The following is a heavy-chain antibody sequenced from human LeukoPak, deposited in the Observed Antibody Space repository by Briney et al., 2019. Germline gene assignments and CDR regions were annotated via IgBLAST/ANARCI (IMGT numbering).Heavy chain of an antibody. Sequence: PSETLSLTCAVSGGSLSGYYWTWIRQPPGKGLEWIGEINHSGSTNYNPSLKSRVTISVDMSKNQFSLKLTSVTAADTAVYYCVRVRRIGAALGWFDPWGQGTLVTVSS. J-gene: IGHJ5*02. CDR2: INHSGST. D-gene: IGHD6-13*01. CDR3: VRVRRIGAALGWFDP. CDR1: GGSLSGYY. V-gene: IGHV4-34*01.